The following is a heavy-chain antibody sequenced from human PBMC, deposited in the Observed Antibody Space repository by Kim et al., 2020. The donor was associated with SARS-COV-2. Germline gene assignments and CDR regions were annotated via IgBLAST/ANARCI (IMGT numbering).Heavy chain of an antibody. D-gene: IGHD6-19*01. Sequence: GGSLRLSCAVSGFTVGNNYMNWVRQAPGKGLEWVSVIYSGGGSYYTDSVKGRFTISRDNSKNTVYLQMNSLRAEDTAFYYCARVSYSSGWHSLDFWGQGTLVTVSS. V-gene: IGHV3-53*01. CDR3: ARVSYSSGWHSLDF. CDR1: GFTVGNNY. J-gene: IGHJ4*02. CDR2: IYSGGGS.